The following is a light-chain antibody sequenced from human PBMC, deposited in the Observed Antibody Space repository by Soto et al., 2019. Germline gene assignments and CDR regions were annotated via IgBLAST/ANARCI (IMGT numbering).Light chain of an antibody. Sequence: QSVLTQPPSASGTPGQRATISCCGSNSNIGSDIVNCYQLLPGAAPEVLINTTNQRPSGVPERFSGSKSGTSASLAISGLQSGDEANSSCATWDGGLSGPFVFGTG. CDR2: TTN. V-gene: IGLV1-44*01. CDR1: NSNIGSDI. J-gene: IGLJ1*01. CDR3: ATWDGGLSGPFV.